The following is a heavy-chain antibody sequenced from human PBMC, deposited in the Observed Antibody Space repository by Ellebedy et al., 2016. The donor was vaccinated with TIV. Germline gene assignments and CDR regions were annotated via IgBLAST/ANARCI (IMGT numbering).Heavy chain of an antibody. CDR1: GFTFGSYW. D-gene: IGHD6-13*01. CDR2: IREDGSDT. CDR3: ARDPDSSSWYMGDYGLDV. J-gene: IGHJ6*02. Sequence: GGSLRLXCVASGFTFGSYWMTWVRQAPGKGLEWVANIREDGSDTYYVDSVKGRFTISRDNAKNSLYLQMNSLRVEDTAVYYCARDPDSSSWYMGDYGLDVWGQGTTVTVSS. V-gene: IGHV3-7*01.